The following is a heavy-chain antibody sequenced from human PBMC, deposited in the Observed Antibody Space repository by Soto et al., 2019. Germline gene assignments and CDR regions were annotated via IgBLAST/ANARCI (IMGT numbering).Heavy chain of an antibody. CDR1: GYTFTSYY. CDR2: INPSGGST. J-gene: IGHJ5*02. V-gene: IGHV1-46*03. CDR3: ARGTDIVVVPAAPAWWFDP. Sequence: AASVKVSCKASGYTFTSYYMHWVRQAPGQGLEWMGIINPSGGSTSYAQKFQGRVTMTRDTSTSTVYMELSSLRSEDTAVYYCARGTDIVVVPAAPAWWFDPWGQGTLVTVSS. D-gene: IGHD2-2*01.